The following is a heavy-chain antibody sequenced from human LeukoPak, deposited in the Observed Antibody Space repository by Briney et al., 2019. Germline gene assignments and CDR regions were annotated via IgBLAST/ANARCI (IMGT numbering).Heavy chain of an antibody. CDR1: GFTFSSYG. V-gene: IGHV3-30*02. J-gene: IGHJ2*01. CDR3: ARDLFYVIYWYFDL. CDR2: IRYDGSNK. D-gene: IGHD2/OR15-2a*01. Sequence: PGGSLRLSCAASGFTFSSYGMHWVRQAPGKGLEWVAFIRYDGSNKYYADSVKGRFTISRDNSKNTLYLQMNSLRAEDTAVYYCARDLFYVIYWYFDLWGRGTLVTVSS.